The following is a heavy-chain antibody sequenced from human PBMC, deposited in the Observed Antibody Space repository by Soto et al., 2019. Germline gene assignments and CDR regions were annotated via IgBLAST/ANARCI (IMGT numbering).Heavy chain of an antibody. CDR1: GFTFSGSA. V-gene: IGHV3-73*01. J-gene: IGHJ4*02. CDR3: TIAFYGSVDY. D-gene: IGHD3-10*01. Sequence: PGGSLRLSCAASGFTFSGSAMHWVCQASGKGLEWVGRIRSKANSYATAYAASVKGRFTISRDDSKNTAYLQMNSLKTEDTAVYYCTIAFYGSVDYWGQGTLVTVSS. CDR2: IRSKANSYAT.